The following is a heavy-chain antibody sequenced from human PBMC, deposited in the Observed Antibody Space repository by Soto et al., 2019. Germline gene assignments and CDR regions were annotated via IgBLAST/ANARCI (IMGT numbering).Heavy chain of an antibody. CDR1: GGPMSSYY. J-gene: IGHJ4*02. V-gene: IGHV4-59*01. D-gene: IGHD3-3*01. CDR2: IYYTGTT. Sequence: QVQLQESGPGLVKPSETLSLTCTVSGGPMSSYYWSWIRQPPGKGLEWIASIYYTGTTKYNPSLAGRVTISIDTSKNHFSLRLSSLTAADSAVYYCARTLRLLDWGPRPKYFDYWGQGTLVTVSS. CDR3: ARTLRLLDWGPRPKYFDY.